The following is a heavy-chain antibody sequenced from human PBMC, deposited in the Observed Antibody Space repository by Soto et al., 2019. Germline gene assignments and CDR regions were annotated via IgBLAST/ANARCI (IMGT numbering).Heavy chain of an antibody. CDR2: ISGSGGST. CDR3: AKVPDYGGAFDI. V-gene: IGHV3-23*01. D-gene: IGHD4-17*01. J-gene: IGHJ3*02. Sequence: GGSLRLSCAASGLTFSSYAMSWVRQAPGKGLERVSAISGSGGSTYYADFVKGRFTISRDNSKNTLYLQMNSLRAEDTAVYYCAKVPDYGGAFDIWGQGTMVTVSS. CDR1: GLTFSSYA.